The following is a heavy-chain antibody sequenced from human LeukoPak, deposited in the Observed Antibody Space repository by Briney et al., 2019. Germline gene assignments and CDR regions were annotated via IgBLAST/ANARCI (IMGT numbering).Heavy chain of an antibody. Sequence: GGSLRLSCAASGFTFSSYSMNWARHAPGKGLEWVSSISSSSSYIYYADSVKGRFTISRDNAKNSLYLQMNSLRAEDTAVYYCARMHCSGGSCYSVWYYFDYWGQGTLVTVSS. CDR3: ARMHCSGGSCYSVWYYFDY. J-gene: IGHJ4*02. V-gene: IGHV3-21*01. CDR2: ISSSSSYI. CDR1: GFTFSSYS. D-gene: IGHD2-15*01.